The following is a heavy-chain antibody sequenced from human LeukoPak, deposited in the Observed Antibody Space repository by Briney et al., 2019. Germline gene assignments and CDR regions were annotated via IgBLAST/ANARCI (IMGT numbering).Heavy chain of an antibody. CDR2: IYASGST. CDR3: ASNGVTSGPFGY. CDR1: GGSISSYY. Sequence: SETLSLTCTVSGGSISSYYWSWIRQPAGKGLEWIGRIYASGSTSYNPSLKSRVTMSVDTSKNQFSLKLSSVTAADTAVYYCASNGVTSGPFGYWGQGTLVTVSS. V-gene: IGHV4-4*07. J-gene: IGHJ4*02. D-gene: IGHD4-11*01.